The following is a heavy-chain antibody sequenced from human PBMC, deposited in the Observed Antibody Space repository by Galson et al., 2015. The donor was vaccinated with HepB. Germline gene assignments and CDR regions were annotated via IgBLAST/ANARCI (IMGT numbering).Heavy chain of an antibody. D-gene: IGHD5-18*01. Sequence: SLRLSCAASGFTFSSYSMNWVRQAPGKGLEWVSSISSSSSYIYYADSVKGRFTISRDNAKNSLYLQMNSLRAEDTAVYYCARVSLYSYGQCFDYWGQGTLVTVSS. J-gene: IGHJ4*02. CDR2: ISSSSSYI. V-gene: IGHV3-21*01. CDR3: ARVSLYSYGQCFDY. CDR1: GFTFSSYS.